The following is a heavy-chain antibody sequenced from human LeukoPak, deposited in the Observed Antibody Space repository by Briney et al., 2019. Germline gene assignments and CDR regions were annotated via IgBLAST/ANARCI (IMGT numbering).Heavy chain of an antibody. J-gene: IGHJ4*02. Sequence: GRSLRLSCAASGFTFSSYAMHWVRQAPGKGLEWVAVISYDGSNKYYADSVKGRFTISRDNSKNTLYLQMNSLRAEDTAVYYCAKEGHRKRRDGYNFDCWGQGTLVTVSS. D-gene: IGHD5-24*01. CDR3: AKEGHRKRRDGYNFDC. CDR2: ISYDGSNK. V-gene: IGHV3-30-3*01. CDR1: GFTFSSYA.